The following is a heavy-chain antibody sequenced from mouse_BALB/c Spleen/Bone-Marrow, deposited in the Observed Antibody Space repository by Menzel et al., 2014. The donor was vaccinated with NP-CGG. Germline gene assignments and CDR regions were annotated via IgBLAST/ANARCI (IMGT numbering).Heavy chain of an antibody. V-gene: IGHV1-14*01. CDR1: GYTFTSYV. CDR3: ARSLYGFDWYFDV. CDR2: INLYNDGT. J-gene: IGHJ1*01. D-gene: IGHD2-2*01. Sequence: EVQLQQSGPELVKPGASVKMSCKASGYTFTSYVMHWVKQKPGQGLEWIGNINLYNDGTKYNEKFKGKVTLTSDKFSSTAYMELGNLTSEDSAVYYCARSLYGFDWYFDVWGAGTTVTVSS.